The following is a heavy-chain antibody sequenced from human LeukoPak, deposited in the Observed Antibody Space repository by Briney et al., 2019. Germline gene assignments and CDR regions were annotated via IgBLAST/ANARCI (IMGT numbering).Heavy chain of an antibody. CDR2: INPSGGST. CDR1: GYTITSYA. D-gene: IGHD6-6*01. J-gene: IGHJ4*02. Sequence: ASVKVSCKASGYTITSYAMNWVRQAPGQGLEWMGIINPSGGSTNYAQKFQGRVTMTRDTSTSTVYMELSSLRSDDTAVYYCARTAARRFDYWGQGTLVTVSS. V-gene: IGHV1-46*01. CDR3: ARTAARRFDY.